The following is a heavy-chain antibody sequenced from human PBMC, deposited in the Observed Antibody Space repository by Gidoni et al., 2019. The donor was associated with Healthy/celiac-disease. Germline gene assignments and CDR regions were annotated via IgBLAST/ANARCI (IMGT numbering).Heavy chain of an antibody. V-gene: IGHV3-30*02. J-gene: IGHJ4*02. CDR3: AKDLLSLTDY. CDR2: IRYDGSNK. D-gene: IGHD1-26*01. CDR1: GFTFSSYG. Sequence: QVQLVESGGGVVQPGGSLRLSCAASGFTFSSYGMHWVRQAPGKGLEWVAFIRYDGSNKYYADSVKGRFTISRDNSKNTLYLQMNSLRAEDTAVYYCAKDLLSLTDYWGQGTLVTVSS.